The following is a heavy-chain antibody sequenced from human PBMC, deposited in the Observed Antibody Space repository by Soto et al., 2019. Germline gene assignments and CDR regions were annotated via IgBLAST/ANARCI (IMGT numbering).Heavy chain of an antibody. CDR2: MTSHGLTI. CDR3: ARAEVDY. V-gene: IGHV3-74*01. Sequence: PGRSLTLSCAASVFTSGDYWTHCVRHAPGKGRERVSRMTSHGLTIQYADSVKGRFTASRDNAKSTLYLQINSLRAEATAVYYCARAEVDYCAPGTLVTVSS. J-gene: IGHJ4*02. CDR1: VFTSGDYW.